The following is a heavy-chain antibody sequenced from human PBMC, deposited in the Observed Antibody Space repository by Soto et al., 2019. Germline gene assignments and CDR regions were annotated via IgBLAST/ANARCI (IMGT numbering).Heavy chain of an antibody. Sequence: SVKVSCKASGGTFRNHVFNWVRQAPGQGLEWMGGIIPIIGTPNYAQKFQGRVTITADASTSTVYLEVSSLRSQDTAVYYCARDLEFRDGNISHLDYWGQGTLATVSS. CDR2: IIPIIGTP. D-gene: IGHD3-10*01. J-gene: IGHJ4*02. V-gene: IGHV1-69*13. CDR1: GGTFRNHV. CDR3: ARDLEFRDGNISHLDY.